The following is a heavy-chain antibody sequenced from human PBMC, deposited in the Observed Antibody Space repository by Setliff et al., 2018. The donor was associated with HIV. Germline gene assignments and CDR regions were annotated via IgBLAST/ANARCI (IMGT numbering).Heavy chain of an antibody. Sequence: SETLSLTCAVYGGSFSGYNWNWIRQPPGKGLEWIGEINHSGRIDHNPSLKSRVTISVDTSKNQFSLKVTSVTAADTAVYYCARLMHYYDSFWVLWRENYFDSWGRGTLVTVSS. CDR3: ARLMHYYDSFWVLWRENYFDS. CDR2: INHSGRI. V-gene: IGHV4-34*01. J-gene: IGHJ4*01. D-gene: IGHD3-22*01. CDR1: GGSFSGYN.